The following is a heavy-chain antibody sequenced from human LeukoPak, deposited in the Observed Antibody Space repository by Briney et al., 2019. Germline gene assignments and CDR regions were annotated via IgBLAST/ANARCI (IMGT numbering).Heavy chain of an antibody. V-gene: IGHV4-4*07. D-gene: IGHD5-18*01. CDR3: ARRRYKYWFDS. CDR2: IYTTGST. CDR1: GGSISIYS. Sequence: SETLSLTCTVSGGSISIYSWGWIRQPAAEGLEWIGRIYTTGSTNYNPSLKSRVTMSVDTSKNQFSLKLSSVTAADTAVYYCARRRYKYWFDSWGQGTLVTVSS. J-gene: IGHJ5*01.